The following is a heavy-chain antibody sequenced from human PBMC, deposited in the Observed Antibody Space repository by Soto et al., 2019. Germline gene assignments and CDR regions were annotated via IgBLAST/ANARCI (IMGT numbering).Heavy chain of an antibody. V-gene: IGHV3-23*01. Sequence: GGALRLSGAGSGFTFSSYAMSWVPQAPGKGLEWVSAISGSGGSTYYADSVKGRFTISRDNSKNTLYLQMNSLRAEDTAVYYCAKDQVVLMVYAHDAFDIWGQGTMVTVSS. J-gene: IGHJ3*02. D-gene: IGHD2-8*01. CDR2: ISGSGGST. CDR1: GFTFSSYA. CDR3: AKDQVVLMVYAHDAFDI.